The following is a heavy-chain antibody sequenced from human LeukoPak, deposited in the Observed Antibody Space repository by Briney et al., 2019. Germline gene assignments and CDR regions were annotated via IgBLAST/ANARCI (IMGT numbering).Heavy chain of an antibody. CDR3: ARAALDSRNYYYGLDV. CDR1: GFTFSDYY. V-gene: IGHV3-11*01. CDR2: IKSSSGPT. D-gene: IGHD1-14*01. Sequence: GGCLRLSRAASGFTFSDYYMSWIRLAPGKGLEWVSYIKSSSGPTYYLDSVKGRFTISRDNAKNSLYLQMNSLRAEDTAVYYCARAALDSRNYYYGLDVWGQGTTVTVSS. J-gene: IGHJ6*02.